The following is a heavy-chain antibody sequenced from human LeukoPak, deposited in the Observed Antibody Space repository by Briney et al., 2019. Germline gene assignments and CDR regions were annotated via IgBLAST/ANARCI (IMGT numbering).Heavy chain of an antibody. J-gene: IGHJ5*02. Sequence: GGSLRLSCAASGFTFSSYAMSWVRQAPGKGLEWVSYISGSSSTTYYADSVKGRFTISRDNARNSLYLQMNSLTTEDTAVYYCARVGLRLSTGWFDPWGQGTLVTVSS. CDR3: ARVGLRLSTGWFDP. CDR1: GFTFSSYA. CDR2: ISGSSSTT. V-gene: IGHV3-48*01. D-gene: IGHD5-12*01.